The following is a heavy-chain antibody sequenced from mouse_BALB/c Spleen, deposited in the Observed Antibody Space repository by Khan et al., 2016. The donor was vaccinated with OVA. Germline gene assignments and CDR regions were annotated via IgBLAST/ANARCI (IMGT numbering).Heavy chain of an antibody. D-gene: IGHD1-2*01. J-gene: IGHJ3*01. V-gene: IGHV1-77*01. CDR2: ISPGSGDT. CDR3: ARRNYFGYTFAY. CDR1: GYTFTDDD. Sequence: QVQLQQSGAELARPGASVKLSCKASGYTFTDDDINWVKKRTGQGLEWIGEISPGSGDTYYNEGFKGKVTLTADNSASTAYMQISSLTSEASAVYFCARRNYFGYTFAYWGQGTLVTVSA.